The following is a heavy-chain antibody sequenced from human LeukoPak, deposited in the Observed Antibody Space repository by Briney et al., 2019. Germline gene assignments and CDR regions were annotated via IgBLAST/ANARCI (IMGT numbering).Heavy chain of an antibody. CDR1: GGSISSSSYY. CDR2: IYYSGST. D-gene: IGHD2-2*01. J-gene: IGHJ4*02. V-gene: IGHV4-39*01. Sequence: SETLSLTCTVSGGSISSSSYYWGWIRQPPGKGLEWIGSIYYSGSTYYNPSLKSRVTISVDTSKNQFSLKLSSVTAADTAVYYCAMPPFIVVVPAAIADYWGQGTLVTVSS. CDR3: AMPPFIVVVPAAIADY.